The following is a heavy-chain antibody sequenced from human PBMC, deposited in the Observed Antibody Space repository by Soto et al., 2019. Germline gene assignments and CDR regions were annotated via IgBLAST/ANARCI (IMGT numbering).Heavy chain of an antibody. CDR3: ARIGTGTYGTDY. D-gene: IGHD1-1*01. CDR1: GFTFSSYA. V-gene: IGHV3-23*01. CDR2: ISGGGEST. J-gene: IGHJ4*02. Sequence: PGGSLRLSCAASGFTFSSYAMTWVRQAPGKGLEWVSSISGGGESTYYADSVKGRFTMSRDNSKNTLHLQMNSLRAEDTAIYYCARIGTGTYGTDYWGQGILVTVSS.